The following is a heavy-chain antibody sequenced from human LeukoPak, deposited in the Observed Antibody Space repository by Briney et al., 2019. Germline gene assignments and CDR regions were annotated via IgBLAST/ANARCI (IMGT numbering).Heavy chain of an antibody. CDR1: GFPFSRYW. CDR2: INPDGSST. Sequence: PGGSLRLSCASSGFPFSRYWMNWVRQAPGKGLVWVSRINPDGSSTSHADSVKGRFTISRDNAKNTLYLQMDSLRAEDTAVYYCARELGGDRDYWGQGTLVIVSS. J-gene: IGHJ4*02. V-gene: IGHV3-74*01. CDR3: ARELGGDRDY. D-gene: IGHD2-21*02.